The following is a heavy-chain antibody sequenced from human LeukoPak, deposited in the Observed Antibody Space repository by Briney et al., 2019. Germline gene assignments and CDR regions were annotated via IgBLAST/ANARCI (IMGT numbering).Heavy chain of an antibody. CDR3: ARHELASDTVFGYWYLDL. CDR2: IYYSGST. J-gene: IGHJ2*01. D-gene: IGHD4-17*01. CDR1: GGSISSYY. V-gene: IGHV4-59*08. Sequence: SETLSLTCTVSGGSISSYYWSWIRQPPGKGLEWLGYIYYSGSTNYNPSLKSRVTISVDTSKNQFSLKLRSVTAADTAVYYCARHELASDTVFGYWYLDLWGRGTLVTVSS.